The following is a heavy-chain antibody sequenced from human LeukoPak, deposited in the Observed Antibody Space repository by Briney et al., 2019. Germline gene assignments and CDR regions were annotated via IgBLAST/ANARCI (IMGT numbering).Heavy chain of an antibody. J-gene: IGHJ5*02. CDR1: GGSISNYY. CDR2: TYVSANG. V-gene: IGHV4-4*07. Sequence: PSETLSLTCTVSGGSISNYYWTWIRQPPGKGLEWIGRTYVSANGNYNPSLKSRVTMSVDTSKNQLSLKLRSVTAADTAVYYCRRGSNWFDPWGQGTLVTVSS. CDR3: RRGSNWFDP.